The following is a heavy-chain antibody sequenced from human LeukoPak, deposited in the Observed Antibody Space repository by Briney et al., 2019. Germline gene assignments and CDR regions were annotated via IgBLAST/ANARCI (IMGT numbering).Heavy chain of an antibody. D-gene: IGHD1-26*01. V-gene: IGHV3-74*03. CDR3: ARDPLLWELPSDY. CDR2: INNDGSDT. CDR1: GFTFSTFW. Sequence: GGSLRLSCAASGFTFSTFWMHWVRQAPGKGLMWVSQINNDGSDTKYADSVKGRFTISRDNAKNTVYLQMSSLRAEDTAVYYCARDPLLWELPSDYWGQGTLVTVSS. J-gene: IGHJ4*02.